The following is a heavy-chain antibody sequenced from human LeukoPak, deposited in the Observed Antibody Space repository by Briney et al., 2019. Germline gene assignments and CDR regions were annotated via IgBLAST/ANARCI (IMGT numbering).Heavy chain of an antibody. CDR1: GGTFSSYA. D-gene: IGHD2-2*01. CDR2: FDPEDGET. CDR3: ATAAAVPAALFDY. J-gene: IGHJ4*02. Sequence: GASVKVSCKASGGTFSSYAISWVRQAPGKGLEWMGGFDPEDGETIYAQKFQGRVTMTEDTSTGTAYMELSSLRSEDTAVYYCATAAAVPAALFDYWGQGTLVTVSS. V-gene: IGHV1-24*01.